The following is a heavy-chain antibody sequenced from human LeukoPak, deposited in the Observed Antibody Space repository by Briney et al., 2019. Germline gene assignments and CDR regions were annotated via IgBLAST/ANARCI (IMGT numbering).Heavy chain of an antibody. CDR2: ISAYNGNT. CDR3: ARTDISGSSSG. CDR1: GNTFTSYG. J-gene: IGHJ4*02. D-gene: IGHD1-26*01. Sequence: GASVKVSCKASGNTFTSYGISWVRQAPGRGLEWMGWISAYNGNTNYAQKLQGRVTMTTDTSTSTAYMELRSLRSDDTAAYYCARTDISGSSSGWGQGTLVTVSS. V-gene: IGHV1-18*01.